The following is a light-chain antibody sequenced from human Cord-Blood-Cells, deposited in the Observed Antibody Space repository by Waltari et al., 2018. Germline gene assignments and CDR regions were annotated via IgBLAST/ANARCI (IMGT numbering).Light chain of an antibody. CDR2: KAS. J-gene: IGKJ1*01. CDR3: QQYNSYSPT. CDR1: QSISSW. Sequence: DIQMTQSPSTLSASVGDIVTITCRASQSISSWLAWYQQKPGKAPKLLIYKASSLESGVPSMFSGSGSGTEFTLTISSLQPDDFATYYCQQYNSYSPTFGQGTKVEIK. V-gene: IGKV1-5*03.